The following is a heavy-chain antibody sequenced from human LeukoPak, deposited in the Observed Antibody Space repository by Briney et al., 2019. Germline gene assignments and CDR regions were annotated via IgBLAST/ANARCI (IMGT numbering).Heavy chain of an antibody. V-gene: IGHV3-73*01. J-gene: IGHJ4*02. CDR2: IRSKANNYAT. Sequence: GGSLKLSCVASGFTFSGSAIHWVRQASGKGLEWVARIRSKANNYATAYATSVKGRFTISRDDSKNTAYLQLNSLKTEDTAVYYCTRLYEYNGYWGQGTLVTVSS. CDR3: TRLYEYNGY. CDR1: GFTFSGSA. D-gene: IGHD5/OR15-5a*01.